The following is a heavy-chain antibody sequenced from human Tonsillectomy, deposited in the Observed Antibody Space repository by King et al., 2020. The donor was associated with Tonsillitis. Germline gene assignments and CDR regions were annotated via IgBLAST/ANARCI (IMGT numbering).Heavy chain of an antibody. CDR3: ASRRGYTSGWYWFDP. V-gene: IGHV4-59*03. Sequence: VQLQESGPGLVKPSETLSLTCSVSGASITDYYWSWIRQPPGKGPECIVYGYYSGSTNYNPSLKSRVTMSIDTSKNQFSLKLTSVTAADTAVYYCASRRGYTSGWYWFDPWGQGTLVTVSS. D-gene: IGHD6-19*01. CDR2: GYYSGST. CDR1: GASITDYY. J-gene: IGHJ5*02.